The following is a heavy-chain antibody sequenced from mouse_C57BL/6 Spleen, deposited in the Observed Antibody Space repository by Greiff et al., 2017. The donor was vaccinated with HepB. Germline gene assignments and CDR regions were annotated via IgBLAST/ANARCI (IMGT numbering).Heavy chain of an antibody. J-gene: IGHJ4*01. CDR2: IYPGDGDT. V-gene: IGHV1-80*01. Sequence: VKVEESGAELVKPGASVKISCKASGYAFSSYWMNWVKQRPGKGLEWIGQIYPGDGDTNYNGKFKGKATLTADKSSSTAYMQLSSLTSEDSAVYFCARWGDGYYYAMDYWGQGTSVTVSS. D-gene: IGHD2-3*01. CDR1: GYAFSSYW. CDR3: ARWGDGYYYAMDY.